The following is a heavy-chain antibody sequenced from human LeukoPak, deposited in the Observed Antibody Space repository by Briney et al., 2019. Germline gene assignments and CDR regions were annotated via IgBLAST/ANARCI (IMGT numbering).Heavy chain of an antibody. Sequence: PGASLRLSCAASGFTFSSYWMSWVRQAPGKGLEWVANIKRDGSEKYYVDSVKGRFTISRDNAKNSLYLQMNSLRIEDTAVYFCARTVEVPNWGQGTLVTVSS. CDR3: ARTVEVPN. J-gene: IGHJ4*02. CDR1: GFTFSSYW. CDR2: IKRDGSEK. V-gene: IGHV3-7*01. D-gene: IGHD4-17*01.